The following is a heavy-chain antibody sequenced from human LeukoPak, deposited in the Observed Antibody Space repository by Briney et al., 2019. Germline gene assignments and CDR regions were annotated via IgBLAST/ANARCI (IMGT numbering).Heavy chain of an antibody. CDR2: IYTSGST. J-gene: IGHJ4*02. Sequence: SETLSLTCTVSGGSISSGSYYWSWIRQPAGKGLEWIGRIYTSGSTNYNPSLKSRVTISVDKSKNQFSLKLSSVTAADTAVYYCARGYYYGSGSYYDYWGQGTLVTVSS. CDR1: GGSISSGSYY. D-gene: IGHD3-10*01. V-gene: IGHV4-61*02. CDR3: ARGYYYGSGSYYDY.